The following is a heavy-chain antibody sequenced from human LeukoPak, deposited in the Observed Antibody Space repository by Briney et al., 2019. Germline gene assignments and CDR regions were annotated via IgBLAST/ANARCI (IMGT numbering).Heavy chain of an antibody. Sequence: PSEPLSLTCTASGGSISSYYWTWIRQPPGKGLEWIGSIYYSGSTNYSPSLKSRVTISVDTSKNQFSLKLSSVTAADTAVYYCAKGFEGGAFDIWGQGTMVTVSS. CDR3: AKGFEGGAFDI. J-gene: IGHJ3*02. D-gene: IGHD3-16*01. CDR1: GGSISSYY. CDR2: IYYSGST. V-gene: IGHV4-59*01.